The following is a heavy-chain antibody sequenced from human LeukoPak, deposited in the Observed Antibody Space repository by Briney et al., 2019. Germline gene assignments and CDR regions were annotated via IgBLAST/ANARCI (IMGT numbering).Heavy chain of an antibody. CDR1: GYTFTSYD. CDR2: MNPNSGNT. D-gene: IGHD3-3*01. Sequence: ASVKVSCKASGYTFTSYDINWVRQATGQGLEWMGWMNPNSGNTGYAQKFQGRVTMTRNTSISTAYMELSSLRSEDTAVYYCARDVGAYDFWSGYSRGYYYYMDVWGKGTTVTDSS. V-gene: IGHV1-8*01. CDR3: ARDVGAYDFWSGYSRGYYYYMDV. J-gene: IGHJ6*03.